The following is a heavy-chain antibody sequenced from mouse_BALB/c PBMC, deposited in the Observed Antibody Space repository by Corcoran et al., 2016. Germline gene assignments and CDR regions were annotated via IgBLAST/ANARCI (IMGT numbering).Heavy chain of an antibody. CDR1: GYTFTSYV. D-gene: IGHD2-2*01. V-gene: IGHV1S136*01. CDR3: ARRHYGYDLYAMDY. CDR2: INPYNDGT. Sequence: EVQLQQSGPELVKPAASLTISCTASGYTFTSYVLPWVTQKPGQGLEWIGYINPYNDGTKYNEKFKGKATLTSDKASSTAYMELSSLTSEDSAVYYCARRHYGYDLYAMDYWGQGTSVTVSS. J-gene: IGHJ4*01.